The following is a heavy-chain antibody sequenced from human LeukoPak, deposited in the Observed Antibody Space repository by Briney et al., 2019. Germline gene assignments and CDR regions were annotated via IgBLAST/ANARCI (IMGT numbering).Heavy chain of an antibody. CDR3: ASSLNWLYFDY. J-gene: IGHJ4*02. CDR2: IYYSGST. D-gene: IGHD1-20*01. CDR1: DDSTSNYY. Sequence: SETLSLTCTVSDDSTSNYYWSWIRQPPGKGLEWIGYIYYSGSTNYNPSPKSRVTISVDTSKNQFSLKLSSVTAADTAVYYCASSLNWLYFDYWGQGTLVTVSS. V-gene: IGHV4-59*01.